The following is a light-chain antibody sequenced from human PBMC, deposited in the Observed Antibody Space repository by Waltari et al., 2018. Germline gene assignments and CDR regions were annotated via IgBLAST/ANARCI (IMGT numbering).Light chain of an antibody. CDR1: QSVLYTSNNKNY. Sequence: DIVMTQSPDSLAVSLGERATINCKSSQSVLYTSNNKNYLAWYQQKPGQPPKLLFYWASTRESGVPDRFSGSGSGTDFTLTISSLQPEDFGMYYCQQSSSLPFTFGPGTKVDIK. CDR2: WAS. V-gene: IGKV4-1*01. CDR3: QQSSSLPFT. J-gene: IGKJ3*01.